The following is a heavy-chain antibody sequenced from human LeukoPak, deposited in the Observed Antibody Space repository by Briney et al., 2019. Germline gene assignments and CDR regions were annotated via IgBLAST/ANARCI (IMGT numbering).Heavy chain of an antibody. D-gene: IGHD6-19*01. CDR3: AKVSGWSYYYYMDV. Sequence: PGGSLRLSCAASGFTFSSYAMSWVRQAPGKGLEWVSAISGSGGSTYYADSVKGRFTISRDNSKNTLYLQMNSLRAEDTAVYYRAKVSGWSYYYYMDVWGKGTTVTVSS. CDR2: ISGSGGST. CDR1: GFTFSSYA. J-gene: IGHJ6*03. V-gene: IGHV3-23*01.